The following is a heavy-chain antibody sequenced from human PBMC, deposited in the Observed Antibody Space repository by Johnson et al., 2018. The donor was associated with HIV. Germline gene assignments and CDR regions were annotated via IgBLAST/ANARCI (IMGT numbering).Heavy chain of an antibody. V-gene: IGHV3-30-3*01. D-gene: IGHD3-10*01. CDR1: GFTFSSYA. CDR3: ASTGSGSDDAFDI. J-gene: IGHJ3*02. Sequence: VLLVESGGGVVQPGRSLRLPCAASGFTFSSYAMHWVRQAPGKGLEWVAVISYDGSNKYYADSVNGRFTISRDNSKNTLYLQMNSLRAEDTAVYYCASTGSGSDDAFDIWGQGTMVTVSS. CDR2: ISYDGSNK.